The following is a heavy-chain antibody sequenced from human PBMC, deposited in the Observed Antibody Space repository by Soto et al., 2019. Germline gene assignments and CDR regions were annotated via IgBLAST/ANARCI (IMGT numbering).Heavy chain of an antibody. CDR3: ARHLEDILTGYYSSFGAFDI. V-gene: IGHV4-39*01. CDR2: ISYSGST. CDR1: GVSISTNNYF. D-gene: IGHD3-9*01. J-gene: IGHJ3*02. Sequence: SETLSLTCAVSGVSISTNNYFWGWIRQPPGKGLEWIGIISYSGSTYYSPSLKSRVTISADTSKNQFSLKLSSVTAADTAVYYCARHLEDILTGYYSSFGAFDIWGQGTMVTVSS.